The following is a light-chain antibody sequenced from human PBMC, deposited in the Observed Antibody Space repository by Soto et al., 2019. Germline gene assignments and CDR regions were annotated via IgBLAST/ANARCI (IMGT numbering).Light chain of an antibody. J-gene: IGKJ4*01. V-gene: IGKV1-39*01. CDR2: AAS. CDR3: QQSYSNLS. CDR1: QSVITY. Sequence: DIQMTQSPSSLSASVGDRVTITCRASQSVITYLSWYQQKAGKAPKLLIYAASSLQSGVPSRFSGSGSGTEFTLTISSLQPEDSATYYCQQSYSNLSFGGGTKVEIK.